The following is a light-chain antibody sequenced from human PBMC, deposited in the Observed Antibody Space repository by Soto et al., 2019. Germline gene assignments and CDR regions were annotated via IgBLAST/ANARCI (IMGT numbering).Light chain of an antibody. CDR2: LGS. Sequence: DIVMTQSPLSLPVTPGEPASISCRSSQGLLHSNGNNYLDWYLQKPGQSPQLLIYLGSNRASGVPDRFSGSGSGTDFTLKISRVEAEDVGVFYCMQSLQTPITFGQGTRLEI. J-gene: IGKJ5*01. V-gene: IGKV2-28*01. CDR3: MQSLQTPIT. CDR1: QGLLHSNGNNY.